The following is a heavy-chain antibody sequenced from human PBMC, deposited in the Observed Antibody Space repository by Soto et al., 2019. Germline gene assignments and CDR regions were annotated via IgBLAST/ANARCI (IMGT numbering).Heavy chain of an antibody. CDR2: INPNSGGT. V-gene: IGHV1-2*04. D-gene: IGHD6-13*01. CDR3: ARATKQQLVVGDAFDI. Sequence: ASVKVSCKASGYTCTGYYMHWVRQAPGQGLEWMGWINPNSGGTNYAQKFQGWVTMTRDTSISTAYMELSRLRSDDTAVYYCARATKQQLVVGDAFDIWGQGTMVTVSS. J-gene: IGHJ3*02. CDR1: GYTCTGYY.